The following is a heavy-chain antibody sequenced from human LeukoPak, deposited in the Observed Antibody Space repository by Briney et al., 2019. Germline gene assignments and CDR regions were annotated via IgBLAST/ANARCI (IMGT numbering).Heavy chain of an antibody. V-gene: IGHV3-7*01. CDR2: IKEDGRQK. J-gene: IGHJ5*02. D-gene: IGHD3-10*01. CDR3: ARDRGLDP. Sequence: PGGSLRLSCAASGFTFDDYAMHWVRQAPGKGLEWVANIKEDGRQKYYVDSVKGRFTISRDNAKNSLYLQMNSLRAEDTAVYYCARDRGLDPWGQGTLVTVSS. CDR1: GFTFDDYA.